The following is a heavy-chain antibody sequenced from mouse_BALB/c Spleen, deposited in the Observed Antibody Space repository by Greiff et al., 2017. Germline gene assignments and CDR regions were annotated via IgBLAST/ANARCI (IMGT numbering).Heavy chain of an antibody. Sequence: QVHVKQSGPGLVAPSQSLSITCTVSGFSLTSYGVHWVRQPPGKGLEWLGVIWAGGSTNYYSALMSRLSISKDNSKSQVFLKMNSMQTDDTAMYYCAREITTGAMDYWGQGTSVTVSS. J-gene: IGHJ4*01. V-gene: IGHV2-9*02. CDR3: AREITTGAMDY. D-gene: IGHD2-4*01. CDR2: IWAGGST. CDR1: GFSLTSYG.